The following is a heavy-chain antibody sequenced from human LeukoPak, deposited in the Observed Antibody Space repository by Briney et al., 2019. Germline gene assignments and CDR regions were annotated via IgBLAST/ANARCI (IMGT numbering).Heavy chain of an antibody. CDR2: ISPYNGDT. J-gene: IGHJ4*02. V-gene: IGHV1-18*01. Sequence: ASVKVSCKASGYTFTTYGISWVRQAPGHRLEWMGWISPYNGDTKYAQKLQGRVTMTTDTSTSTVYMELRSLRSDDTAVYYCARERGGIGFKGDYWGQGTLVTVSS. CDR1: GYTFTTYG. CDR3: ARERGGIGFKGDY. D-gene: IGHD3-16*01.